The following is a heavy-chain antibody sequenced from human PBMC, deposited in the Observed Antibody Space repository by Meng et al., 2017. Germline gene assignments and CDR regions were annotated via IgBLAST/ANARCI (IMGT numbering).Heavy chain of an antibody. V-gene: IGHV4-59*12. J-gene: IGHJ4*02. CDR3: AGSSSWPFDY. Sequence: SETLSLTCTVSGGSISSYYWSWTRQLPGEGLEWIGYIYYSGSTYYNPSLKCRVTISVGTSKNQFSLKLSSVTAADTAVYYCAGSSSWPFDYWGQGTLVTVSS. CDR1: GGSISSYY. CDR2: IYYSGST. D-gene: IGHD6-13*01.